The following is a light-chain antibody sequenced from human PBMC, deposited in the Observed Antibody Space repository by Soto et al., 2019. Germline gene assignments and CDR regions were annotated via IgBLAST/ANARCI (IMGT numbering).Light chain of an antibody. CDR3: SSYTSSSTLI. V-gene: IGLV2-14*01. CDR1: TSDVGGYDV. J-gene: IGLJ2*01. Sequence: QSALTQPASVSGSPGQSITISCSGTTSDVGGYDVVSWYQQHPGKAPKLLIYGVTDRPSGVSHRFSGSRSDSTASLTISGLQAEDEADYYCSSYTSSSTLIFGGGTQLTVL. CDR2: GVT.